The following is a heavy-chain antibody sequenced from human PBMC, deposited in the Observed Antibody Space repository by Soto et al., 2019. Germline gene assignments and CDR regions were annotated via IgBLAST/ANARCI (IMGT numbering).Heavy chain of an antibody. J-gene: IGHJ6*03. Sequence: SETLSLTCAVYGGSFSGYYWSWIRQPPGKGLEWIGEINHSGSTNCNPSLKSRVTISVDTSKNQFSLKLSSVTAADTAVYYCARGYRSNYVYYYYYMDVWGKGPRSPSP. V-gene: IGHV4-34*01. CDR1: GGSFSGYY. CDR3: ARGYRSNYVYYYYYMDV. D-gene: IGHD4-4*01. CDR2: INHSGST.